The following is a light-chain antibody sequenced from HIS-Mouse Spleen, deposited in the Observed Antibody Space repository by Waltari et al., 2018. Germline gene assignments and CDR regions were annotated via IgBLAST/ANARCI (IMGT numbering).Light chain of an antibody. V-gene: IGLV2-23*01. CDR3: CSYAGSSTWV. CDR2: EGS. J-gene: IGLJ3*02. Sequence: QSALTQPASVSGSPGPSIPISCTGPSRDVGSYHLVPWYQQHPGKAPKLMIYEGSKRPSGVSNRFSGSKSGNTASLTISGLQAEDEADYYCCSYAGSSTWVFGGGTKLTVL. CDR1: SRDVGSYHL.